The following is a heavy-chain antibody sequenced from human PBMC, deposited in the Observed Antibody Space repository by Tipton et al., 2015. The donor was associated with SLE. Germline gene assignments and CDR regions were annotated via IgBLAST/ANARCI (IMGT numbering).Heavy chain of an antibody. D-gene: IGHD6-19*01. J-gene: IGHJ4*02. V-gene: IGHV4-34*01. Sequence: LRLSCAVYGGSFSGYYWSWIRQPPGKGLEWIGSIYHSGSTYYNPSLKSRVTISVDTSKNQFSLKLSSVTAADTAVYYCARETGRYSSGWFDYWGQGTLVTVSS. CDR1: GGSFSGYY. CDR3: ARETGRYSSGWFDY. CDR2: IYHSGST.